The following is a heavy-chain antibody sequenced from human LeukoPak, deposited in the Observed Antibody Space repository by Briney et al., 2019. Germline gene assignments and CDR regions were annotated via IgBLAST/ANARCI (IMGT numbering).Heavy chain of an antibody. CDR2: IYTSGST. CDR1: GGSISSYY. CDR3: ARRVTFGGVIVPSYWYFDL. J-gene: IGHJ2*01. Sequence: SETLSLTCTVSGGSISSYYWSWIRQPAGKGLEWIGRIYTSGSTNYNPSLKSRVTMSVDTSKNQFSLKLRSVTAADTAVYYCARRVTFGGVIVPSYWYFDLWGRGTLVTVSS. V-gene: IGHV4-4*07. D-gene: IGHD3-16*01.